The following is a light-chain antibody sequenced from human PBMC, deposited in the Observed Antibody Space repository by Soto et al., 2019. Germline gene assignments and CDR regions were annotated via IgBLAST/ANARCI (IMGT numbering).Light chain of an antibody. CDR1: TSDVGGYNY. CDR3: SSYSSTSTRRL. J-gene: IGLJ1*01. CDR2: DVS. Sequence: QSVLTQPASVSGSPGQSITISCTGTTSDVGGYNYVSWYQHYPGKAPKLMIYDVSSRPSGVSVRFSGSKSGNTASLTISGLQAEDEAGYHCSSYSSTSTRRLFGAGTKVTVL. V-gene: IGLV2-14*03.